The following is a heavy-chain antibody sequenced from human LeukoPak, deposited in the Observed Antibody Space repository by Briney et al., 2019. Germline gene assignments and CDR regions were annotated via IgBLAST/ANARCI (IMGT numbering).Heavy chain of an antibody. CDR3: ARDCTNGVCYSDY. Sequence: SVKVSCKASGYTFPRYFMHWVRQAPGQGLEWMGGIIPISGTANYAQKLQGRVTITADESTSTAYMELSSLRSEDTAVYYCARDCTNGVCYSDYWGPGTLVTVSS. J-gene: IGHJ4*02. D-gene: IGHD2-8*01. V-gene: IGHV1-69*13. CDR1: GYTFPRYF. CDR2: IIPISGTA.